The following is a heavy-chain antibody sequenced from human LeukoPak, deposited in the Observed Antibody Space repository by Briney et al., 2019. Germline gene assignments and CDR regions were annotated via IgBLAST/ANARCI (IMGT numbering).Heavy chain of an antibody. CDR3: ARDRTMVRAMDV. CDR2: IYHSGST. CDR1: GGSISSYY. V-gene: IGHV4-38-2*02. D-gene: IGHD3-10*01. J-gene: IGHJ6*02. Sequence: PSETLSLTCTVSGGSISSYYWGWIRQPPGKGLEWIGSIYHSGSTYYNPSLKSRVTISVDTSKNQFSLKLSSVTAADTAVYYCARDRTMVRAMDVWGQGTTVTVSS.